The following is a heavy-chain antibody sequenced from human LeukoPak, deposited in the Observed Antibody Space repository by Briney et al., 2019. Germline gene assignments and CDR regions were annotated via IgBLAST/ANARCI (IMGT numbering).Heavy chain of an antibody. J-gene: IGHJ4*02. CDR2: INPSGGST. Sequence: ASVKVSCKASVYTFTSYYMHWVRQAPGQGLEGVGIINPSGGSTSYAQKFQGRVTMTRDTSTSTVYMELSSLRSEDTAVYYCARGPYDYYDSSGYHEDYWGQGTLVTVSS. D-gene: IGHD3-22*01. V-gene: IGHV1-46*01. CDR1: VYTFTSYY. CDR3: ARGPYDYYDSSGYHEDY.